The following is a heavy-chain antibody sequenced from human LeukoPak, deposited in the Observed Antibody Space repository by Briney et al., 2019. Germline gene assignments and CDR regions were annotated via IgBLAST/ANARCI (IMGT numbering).Heavy chain of an antibody. CDR3: VCGSWYPDAFDI. V-gene: IGHV3-11*04. J-gene: IGHJ3*02. D-gene: IGHD6-13*01. Sequence: PGGSLRLSCAASGFTFSDYYMSWIRQAPGKGLEWVSYISSSGSTIYYADSVKGRFTISRDNAKNSLYLQMNSLRAEDTAVYYCVCGSWYPDAFDIWGQGTMVTVSS. CDR2: ISSSGSTI. CDR1: GFTFSDYY.